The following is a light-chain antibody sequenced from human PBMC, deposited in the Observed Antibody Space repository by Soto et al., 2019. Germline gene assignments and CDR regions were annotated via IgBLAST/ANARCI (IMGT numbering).Light chain of an antibody. J-gene: IGLJ2*01. CDR3: SSYTSSSTVI. V-gene: IGLV2-14*03. CDR1: SSDVGGYNY. Sequence: QSALTQPASVSGSPGQSITISCTGTSSDVGGYNYVSWYQQHPGRAPKLIIYDVSDRPSGVSDRFSGSKSGNTASLTIYRLQAEDEADYYCSSYTSSSTVIFGGGTKLSVL. CDR2: DVS.